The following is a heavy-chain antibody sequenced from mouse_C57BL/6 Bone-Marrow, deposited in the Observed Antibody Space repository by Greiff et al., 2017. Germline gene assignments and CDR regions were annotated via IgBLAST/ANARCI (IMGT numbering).Heavy chain of an antibody. CDR1: GFSLTSYA. CDR3: ASFYGSREAWFAY. J-gene: IGHJ3*01. CDR2: IWTGGGT. V-gene: IGHV2-9-1*01. Sequence: VQGVESGPGLVAPSQSLYITCTVSGFSLTSYAISWVRQPQGKGLEWLGVIWTGGGTNYNSALKSRLSISKDNSKSQVFLKMNSLQTDDTARYYCASFYGSREAWFAYWGQGTLVTVSA. D-gene: IGHD1-1*01.